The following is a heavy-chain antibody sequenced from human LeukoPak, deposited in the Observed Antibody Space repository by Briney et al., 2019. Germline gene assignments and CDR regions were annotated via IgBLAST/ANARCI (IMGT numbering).Heavy chain of an antibody. Sequence: KPSETLSLTCTVSGGSISSYYWSWIRQPPGKGLEWIGYIYTSGSTNYNPSLKSRVTISVDTSKNQFSLKLSSVTAADTAVYYCARYERRAGYCSGGSCYHPFDYWGQGTLVTVSS. CDR1: GGSISSYY. V-gene: IGHV4-4*09. D-gene: IGHD2-15*01. J-gene: IGHJ4*02. CDR3: ARYERRAGYCSGGSCYHPFDY. CDR2: IYTSGST.